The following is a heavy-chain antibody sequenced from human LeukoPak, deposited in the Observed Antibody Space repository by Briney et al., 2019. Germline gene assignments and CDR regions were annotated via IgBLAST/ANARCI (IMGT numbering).Heavy chain of an antibody. V-gene: IGHV3-21*01. CDR2: ISSSSSNI. CDR1: GFTFSSYS. D-gene: IGHD2-2*01. Sequence: GGSLRLSCAASGFTFSSYSMNWVRQAPGKGLEWVSSISSSSSNIYYADSVKGRFTISRDNAKNSLYLQMNSLRAEDTAVYYCARGHCSSTSCHLDYWGQGTLVTVSS. CDR3: ARGHCSSTSCHLDY. J-gene: IGHJ4*02.